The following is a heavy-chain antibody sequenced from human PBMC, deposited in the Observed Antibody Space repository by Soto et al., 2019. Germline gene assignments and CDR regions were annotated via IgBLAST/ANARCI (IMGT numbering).Heavy chain of an antibody. D-gene: IGHD3-3*01. CDR1: GFTFSSYG. Sequence: GGSLRLSCAASGFTFSSYGMHWVRQAPGKGLEWVAVISYDGSNKYYADSVKGRFTISRDNSKNTLYLQMNSLRAEDTAVYYCAKADLRKNYDFWSGYSLFDYWGQGTLVTVSS. J-gene: IGHJ4*02. CDR3: AKADLRKNYDFWSGYSLFDY. CDR2: ISYDGSNK. V-gene: IGHV3-30*18.